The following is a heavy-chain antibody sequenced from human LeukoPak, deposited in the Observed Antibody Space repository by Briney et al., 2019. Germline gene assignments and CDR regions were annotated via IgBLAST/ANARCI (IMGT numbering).Heavy chain of an antibody. CDR1: GFTFSNYA. V-gene: IGHV3-23*01. D-gene: IGHD2-2*01. J-gene: IGHJ5*02. CDR2: IRGTGGIT. Sequence: GGSLRLSCAASGFTFSNYAMSWVRQAPGKGLEWVSAIRGTGGITYYAESVKGRFTISRDNSKNTLYLQMNSLRAEDTAAYYCAKESGYAPPGWFDPWGQGTLVTVSS. CDR3: AKESGYAPPGWFDP.